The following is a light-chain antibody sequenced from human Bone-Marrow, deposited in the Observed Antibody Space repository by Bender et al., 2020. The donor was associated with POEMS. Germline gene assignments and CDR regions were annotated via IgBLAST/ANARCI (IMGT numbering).Light chain of an antibody. J-gene: IGLJ3*02. V-gene: IGLV1-44*01. CDR3: CSYAGRYSYWV. Sequence: QSVLTQPPSVSGTPGQRVTISCSGSGSNIGGYPVNWYQQLPGTAPGLIIYTNNERPSGVPDRFSGSKSGNTASLTISGLQAEDEADYYCCSYAGRYSYWVFGGGTKLTVL. CDR1: GSNIGGYP. CDR2: TNN.